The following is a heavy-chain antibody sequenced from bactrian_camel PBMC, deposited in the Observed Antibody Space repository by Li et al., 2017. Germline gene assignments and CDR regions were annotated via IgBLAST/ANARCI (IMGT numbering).Heavy chain of an antibody. V-gene: IGHV3S53*01. Sequence: HVQLVESGGGSAQAGGSLRLSCVVADFSKNTKCMGWFRQAPGKEREGVAAIDTDGSASYSGSVKGRFTISRDKVENTLYLQMNNLKPEDTATYVCAADPDGGFCSPSNDFGSWGQGTQVTVS. CDR3: AADPDGGFCSPSNDFGS. D-gene: IGHD2*01. CDR2: IDTDGSA. CDR1: DFSKNTKC. J-gene: IGHJ6*01.